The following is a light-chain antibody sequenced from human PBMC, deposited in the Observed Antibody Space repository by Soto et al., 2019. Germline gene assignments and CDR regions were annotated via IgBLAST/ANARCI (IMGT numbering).Light chain of an antibody. Sequence: EIVLTQSPGTLSLSPGERATLSCRASETVRSSNLAWYQQKPGQAPTVLIYGESSRATGIPDRFSGSGSGTDFTLTISRLEPEDFAMYYCQQYGSSPRTFGQGTKV. CDR2: GES. CDR1: ETVRSSN. V-gene: IGKV3-20*01. J-gene: IGKJ1*01. CDR3: QQYGSSPRT.